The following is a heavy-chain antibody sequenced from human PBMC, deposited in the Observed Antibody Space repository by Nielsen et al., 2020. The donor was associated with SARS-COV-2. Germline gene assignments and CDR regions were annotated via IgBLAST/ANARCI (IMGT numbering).Heavy chain of an antibody. CDR1: GISFSGSG. J-gene: IGHJ4*02. Sequence: GESLKISCAVSGISFSGSGIHWARQASGKGLEWIGRIRSKPNNYATAYGGSVEDRFTISRDDSKSMAYLQMNRLQAEDTAVYYCSMLTTSGWYWGQGTLVTVSS. CDR3: SMLTTSGWY. V-gene: IGHV3-73*01. D-gene: IGHD6-19*01. CDR2: IRSKPNNYAT.